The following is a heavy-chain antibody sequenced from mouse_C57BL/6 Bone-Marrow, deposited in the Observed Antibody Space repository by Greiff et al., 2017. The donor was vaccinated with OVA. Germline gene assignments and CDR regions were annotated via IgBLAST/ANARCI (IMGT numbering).Heavy chain of an antibody. CDR3: ASDYGYFFGY. CDR1: GYTFTDHY. Sequence: VQVVESGAEVVRPGASVKLSCKASGYTFTDHYINWVNQRPGQGLEWIARIYPGSGNTYYNENFKGKATLTAEKSYNTVYMQLSSLTSEDSAVYFCASDYGYFFGYWYRGTALTVTS. J-gene: IGHJ2*01. V-gene: IGHV1-76*01. CDR2: IYPGSGNT. D-gene: IGHD2-2*01.